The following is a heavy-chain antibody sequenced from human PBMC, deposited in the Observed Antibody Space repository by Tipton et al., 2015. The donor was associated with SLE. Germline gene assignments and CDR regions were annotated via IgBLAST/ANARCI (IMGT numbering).Heavy chain of an antibody. CDR3: ARDLGGYKESY. J-gene: IGHJ4*02. CDR2: ISSSGSTI. V-gene: IGHV3-48*03. CDR1: GFTFSSYE. D-gene: IGHD5-24*01. Sequence: SLRLSCAASGFTFSSYEMNWVRQAPGKGLEWVSYISSSGSTIYYADSVKGRFTISRDNAKNSLYLQMNSLRAKDTAVYYCARDLGGYKESYWGQGTLVTVSS.